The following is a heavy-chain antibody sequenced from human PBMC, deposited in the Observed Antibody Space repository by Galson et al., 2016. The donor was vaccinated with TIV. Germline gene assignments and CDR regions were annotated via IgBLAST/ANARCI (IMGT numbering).Heavy chain of an antibody. CDR2: INPNSGGT. V-gene: IGHV1-2*04. J-gene: IGHJ3*02. Sequence: SVKVSCKASGYTFTEYYIHWVRQAPGQGPEWMGWINPNSGGTMYAQKFQGWVTMTRDTSITTAYMELSRLKSDDTAVYYCAKIGQEHDAFDIWGQGTMVTVFS. CDR3: AKIGQEHDAFDI. CDR1: GYTFTEYY. D-gene: IGHD1/OR15-1a*01.